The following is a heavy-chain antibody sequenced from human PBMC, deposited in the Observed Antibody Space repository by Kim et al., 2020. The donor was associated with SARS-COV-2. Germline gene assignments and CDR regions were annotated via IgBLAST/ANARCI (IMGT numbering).Heavy chain of an antibody. Sequence: GESLKISCKGSGYSFTSYWIGWVRQMPGKGLEWMGIIYPGDSDTRYSPSFQGQVTISADKSISTAYLQWSSLKASDTAMYYCARRGHYYDSSGYPLEDAFDIWGQGTMVTVSS. CDR1: GYSFTSYW. CDR3: ARRGHYYDSSGYPLEDAFDI. D-gene: IGHD3-22*01. V-gene: IGHV5-51*01. J-gene: IGHJ3*02. CDR2: IYPGDSDT.